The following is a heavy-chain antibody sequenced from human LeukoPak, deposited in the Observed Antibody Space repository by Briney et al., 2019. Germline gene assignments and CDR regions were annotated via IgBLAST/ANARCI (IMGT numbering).Heavy chain of an antibody. V-gene: IGHV4-59*01. CDR1: GGSISSYY. D-gene: IGHD5-24*01. Sequence: SETLSLTCTVSGGSISSYYWNWIRQPPGKGLEWIGYIYYSGTTNYNPSLKSRGTISVDTSKNQFSLKLSSVTAADTAVYYCARFPQGGYNYFDYWGQGTLVTVSS. J-gene: IGHJ4*02. CDR3: ARFPQGGYNYFDY. CDR2: IYYSGTT.